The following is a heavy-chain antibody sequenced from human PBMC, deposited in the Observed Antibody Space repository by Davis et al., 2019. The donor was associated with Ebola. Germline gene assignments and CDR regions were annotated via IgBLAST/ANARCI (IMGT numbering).Heavy chain of an antibody. CDR2: INPNSGDT. Sequence: ASVKVSCKASGYTFTSYYIHWVRQAPGQGLEWMGRINPNSGDTNYAQKFQGRVTMTRDTSISTAYMELSRLRSDDTAVYYCAREANQLLSYWGQGTLVTVSS. V-gene: IGHV1-2*06. CDR3: AREANQLLSY. D-gene: IGHD2-2*01. J-gene: IGHJ4*02. CDR1: GYTFTSYY.